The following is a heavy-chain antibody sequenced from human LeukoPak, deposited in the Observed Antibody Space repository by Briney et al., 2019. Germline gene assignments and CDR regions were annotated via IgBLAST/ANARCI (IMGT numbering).Heavy chain of an antibody. CDR2: IYYSGST. CDR3: ARLGHRTSGTFY. J-gene: IGHJ4*02. CDR1: GGSISSSSYY. V-gene: IGHV4-39*01. D-gene: IGHD6-13*01. Sequence: NLSKTLSLTCTVSGGSISSSSYYWGWIRQPPGKGLEWIGSIYYSGSTYYNPSLKSRVTISVDTSKNQFSLKLSSVTAADTAVYYCARLGHRTSGTFYWGQGTLVTVSS.